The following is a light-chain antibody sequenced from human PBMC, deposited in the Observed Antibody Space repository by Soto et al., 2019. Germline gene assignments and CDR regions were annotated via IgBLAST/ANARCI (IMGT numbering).Light chain of an antibody. CDR3: QQYESLPLT. V-gene: IGKV1-33*01. CDR2: DAS. CDR1: QSISNY. J-gene: IGKJ5*01. Sequence: DIQMTQSPFSLSAPVGDRVTITCRASQSISNYLNWYQQKPGKAPKLLIYDASDLETGVPSRFSGSGSGTGFTFTISSLQPEDFATYYCQQYESLPLTFGQGTRLEIK.